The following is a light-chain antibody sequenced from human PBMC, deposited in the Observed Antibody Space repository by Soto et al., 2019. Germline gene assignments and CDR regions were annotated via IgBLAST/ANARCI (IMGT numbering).Light chain of an antibody. CDR1: QSITTW. J-gene: IGKJ1*01. CDR3: QQYNSYSWT. V-gene: IGKV1-5*01. CDR2: DAS. Sequence: DIQMTQSPSTLSSSVGDRVTITCRASQSITTWLAWYQQKPGKAPKLLIYDASTLESGVPSRFSGSGSGTEFTLTISSPQPEDFATYYCQQYNSYSWTFGQGTKVDIK.